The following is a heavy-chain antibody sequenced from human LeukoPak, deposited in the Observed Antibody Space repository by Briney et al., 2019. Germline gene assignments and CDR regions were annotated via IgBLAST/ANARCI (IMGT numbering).Heavy chain of an antibody. CDR2: ISGYNGNT. CDR3: ARIYCSSTSCYLDY. J-gene: IGHJ4*02. Sequence: ASVKVSCKASGYTFTSYDINWVRQAPEQGLEWMGWISGYNGNTNYAQKLQGRVTMTTDTSTSTAYMELRSLKSDDTAVYYCARIYCSSTSCYLDYWGQGTLVTVSS. V-gene: IGHV1-18*01. CDR1: GYTFTSYD. D-gene: IGHD2-2*01.